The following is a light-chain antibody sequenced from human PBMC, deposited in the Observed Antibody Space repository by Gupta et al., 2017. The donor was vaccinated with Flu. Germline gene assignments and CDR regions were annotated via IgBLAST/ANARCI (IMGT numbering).Light chain of an antibody. CDR3: QVWDSRDHPV. J-gene: IGLJ3*02. CDR1: NIEDKS. Sequence: SYVLTQPPSVSVAPGQTARITCGGDNIEDKSVHWSQQKPGQAPVLVVYDDYDRPSGIPERFSGSNSGNTATLTISRVEAGDEADYYCQVWDSRDHPVFGGGTKLTVL. V-gene: IGLV3-21*02. CDR2: DDY.